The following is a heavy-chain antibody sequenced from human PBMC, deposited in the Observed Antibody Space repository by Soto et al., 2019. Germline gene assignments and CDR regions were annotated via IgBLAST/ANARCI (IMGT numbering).Heavy chain of an antibody. CDR1: GYSISSGNW. D-gene: IGHD3-10*01. J-gene: IGHJ4*02. CDR2: IYYTGTT. V-gene: IGHV4-28*01. CDR3: TITRGDPQLHGLDY. Sequence: SETLSLTCAVSGYSISSGNWWGWIRQPPGEGLEWIGYIYYTGTTYYNPSLKSRVTMSVDTSKNQFSLRLSSVTAVDTAIYYCTITRGDPQLHGLDYWAQGTLVTVSS.